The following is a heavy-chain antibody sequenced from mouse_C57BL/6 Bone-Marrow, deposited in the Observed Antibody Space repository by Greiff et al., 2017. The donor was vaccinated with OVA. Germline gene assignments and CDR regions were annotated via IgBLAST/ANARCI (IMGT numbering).Heavy chain of an antibody. Sequence: EVKLVESGGGLVKPGGSLKLSCAASGFTFSDYGMHWVRPAPEKGLEWVAYISSGSSTIYYADTVQGRFPISRDNAKNTLFLQMTSLRSEDTAMYYCAKTGTWYFDVWGTGTTVTGSS. D-gene: IGHD4-1*01. CDR1: GFTFSDYG. V-gene: IGHV5-17*01. CDR3: AKTGTWYFDV. J-gene: IGHJ1*03. CDR2: ISSGSSTI.